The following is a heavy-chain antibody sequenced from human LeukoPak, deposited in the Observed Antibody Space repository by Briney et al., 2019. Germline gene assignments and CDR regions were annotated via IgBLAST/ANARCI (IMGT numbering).Heavy chain of an antibody. D-gene: IGHD7-27*01. J-gene: IGHJ4*02. CDR2: IQHDGNDK. CDR3: TKDFNWGWDY. V-gene: IGHV3-30*02. Sequence: GGSLRLSCAASGFTFSSKNMHWVRQAPGKGLEWVTFIQHDGNDKYYADSVKGRFTISRDNSKNTLYLQMNSLRAEDTAMYYCTKDFNWGWDYWGQGTLVTVSS. CDR1: GFTFSSKN.